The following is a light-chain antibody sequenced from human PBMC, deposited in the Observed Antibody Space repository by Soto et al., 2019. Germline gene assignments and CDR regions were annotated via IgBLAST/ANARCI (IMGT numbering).Light chain of an antibody. Sequence: EIVLTQSPGTLSLSPGERATLSCRASQSVSSTYLAWYQHKPGQAPRLLIYGAATRAAGVPDRFSGSGSGTDFTLTISRLEPEDFPVYYCQQYGSSPLFTFGPGTKVEIK. CDR2: GAA. V-gene: IGKV3-20*01. J-gene: IGKJ3*01. CDR1: QSVSSTY. CDR3: QQYGSSPLFT.